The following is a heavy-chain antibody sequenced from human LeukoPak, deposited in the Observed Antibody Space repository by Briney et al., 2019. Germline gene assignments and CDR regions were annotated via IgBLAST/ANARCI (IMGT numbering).Heavy chain of an antibody. CDR1: GYSISSAYY. Sequence: SETLSLTCTVSGYSISSAYYWGWIRQPPGKGLEWIGSIYYSGSTYYNPSLKSRVTISVDTSKNQFSLKLSSVTAADTAVYYCARDLLVDQDYYYGMDVWGQGTTVTVSS. D-gene: IGHD2-8*01. J-gene: IGHJ6*02. CDR2: IYYSGST. V-gene: IGHV4-38-2*02. CDR3: ARDLLVDQDYYYGMDV.